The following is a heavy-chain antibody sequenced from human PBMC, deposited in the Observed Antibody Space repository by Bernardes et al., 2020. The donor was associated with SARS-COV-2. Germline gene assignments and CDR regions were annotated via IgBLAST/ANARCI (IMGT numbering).Heavy chain of an antibody. D-gene: IGHD4-17*01. CDR3: TRATTDYYYSAMDV. CDR2: IGTAGDT. J-gene: IGHJ6*02. V-gene: IGHV3-13*01. Sequence: GWSLRLSCAASGFTFSNFDMHWVRQPTGKGLEWVSTIGTAGDTYYAGSVKGRFTTSRENARNSLHLDMNSLGAGDTGVYFCTRATTDYYYSAMDVWGQGTTVTVSS. CDR1: GFTFSNFD.